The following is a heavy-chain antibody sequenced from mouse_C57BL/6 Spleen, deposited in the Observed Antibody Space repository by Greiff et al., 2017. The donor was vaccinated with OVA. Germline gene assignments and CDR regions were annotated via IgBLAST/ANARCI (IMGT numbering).Heavy chain of an antibody. CDR3: ARGNYGYDAYFDY. Sequence: QVQLQQPGAELVRPGSSVKLSCKASGYTFTSYWMHWVKQRPIQGLEWIGNIDPSDSETHYNQKFKDKATLTVDKSSSTAYMQLSSLTSEDSAVYYCARGNYGYDAYFDYWGQGTTLTVSS. V-gene: IGHV1-52*01. CDR2: IDPSDSET. D-gene: IGHD2-2*01. CDR1: GYTFTSYW. J-gene: IGHJ2*01.